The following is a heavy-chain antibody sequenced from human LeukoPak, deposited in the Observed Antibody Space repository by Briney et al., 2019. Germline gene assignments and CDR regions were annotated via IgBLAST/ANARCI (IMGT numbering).Heavy chain of an antibody. J-gene: IGHJ3*02. CDR3: ARLPLGDYGDRYAFDI. D-gene: IGHD4-17*01. CDR1: GGSISSYY. V-gene: IGHV4-59*08. CDR2: IYYSGST. Sequence: SETLCLTCTVSGGSISSYYWSWIRQPPGKGLEWIGYIYYSGSTNYNPSLKSRVTISVDTSKNQFSLKLSSVTAADTAVYYCARLPLGDYGDRYAFDIWGQGTMVTVSS.